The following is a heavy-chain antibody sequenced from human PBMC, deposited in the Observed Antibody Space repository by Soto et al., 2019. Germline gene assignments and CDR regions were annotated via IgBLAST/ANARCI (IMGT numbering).Heavy chain of an antibody. D-gene: IGHD2-15*01. Sequence: QVQLQESGPGLVKPSQTLSLTCTVSGGSISSGDYYWSWIRQPPGKGLEWIGYIYYSGGTYYNPSPKSRVTISVDPSQTQFSLKLSSVTAAATAVYYCARLVQLLQGRWFDPWGQGTLVTVSS. CDR3: ARLVQLLQGRWFDP. J-gene: IGHJ5*02. CDR2: IYYSGGT. CDR1: GGSISSGDYY. V-gene: IGHV4-30-4*01.